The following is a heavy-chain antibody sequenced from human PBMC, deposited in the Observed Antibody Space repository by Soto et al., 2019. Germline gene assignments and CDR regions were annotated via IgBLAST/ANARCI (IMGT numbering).Heavy chain of an antibody. CDR2: ISGSGGST. J-gene: IGHJ6*02. V-gene: IGHV3-23*01. CDR1: GFTFSSYA. D-gene: IGHD3-3*01. Sequence: PGGSLRLSCAASGFTFSSYAMSWVRQAPGKGLEWVSAISGSGGSTYYADSVKGRFTISRDNSKNTLYLQMNSQRAEDTAVYYCARALIPTIFGVVHYYYYGMDVWGQGATVTVSS. CDR3: ARALIPTIFGVVHYYYYGMDV.